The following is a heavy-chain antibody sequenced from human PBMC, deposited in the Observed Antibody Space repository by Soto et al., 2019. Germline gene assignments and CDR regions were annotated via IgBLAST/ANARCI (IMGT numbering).Heavy chain of an antibody. D-gene: IGHD6-13*01. V-gene: IGHV3-21*01. J-gene: IGHJ6*02. CDR1: GFTFSSYS. CDR3: ARDKGQPKGYYYYGMDV. CDR2: ISSSSSYI. Sequence: PGGSLRLSCAASGFTFSSYSMNWVRQAPGKGLEWVSSISSSSSYIYYADSVKGRFTISRDNAKNSLYLQMNSLRAEDTAVYYCARDKGQPKGYYYYGMDVWGQGTTVTVSS.